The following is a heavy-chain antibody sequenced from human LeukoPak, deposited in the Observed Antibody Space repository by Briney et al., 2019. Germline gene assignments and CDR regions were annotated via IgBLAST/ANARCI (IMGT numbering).Heavy chain of an antibody. Sequence: GGSLRLSCAASGFTFSSYAMHWVRQAPGKGLEWVAVISYDGSNKYYADSVKGRFTISRDNSKNTLYLQMNSLRAEDTAVYYCARDTMVALGDAFDIWGQGTMVTVSS. CDR2: ISYDGSNK. V-gene: IGHV3-30-3*01. D-gene: IGHD3-10*01. J-gene: IGHJ3*02. CDR3: ARDTMVALGDAFDI. CDR1: GFTFSSYA.